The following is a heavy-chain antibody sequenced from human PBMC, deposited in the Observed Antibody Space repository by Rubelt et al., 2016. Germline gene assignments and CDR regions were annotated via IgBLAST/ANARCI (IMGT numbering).Heavy chain of an antibody. V-gene: IGHV3-11*06. J-gene: IGHJ6*02. CDR3: AREYYYDSSVYYYYGMAV. D-gene: IGHD3-22*01. Sequence: SVKGRFTISRDNAKKSLYLQMNSLRAEDTAVYYCAREYYYDSSVYYYYGMAVWGQGTTVTVSS.